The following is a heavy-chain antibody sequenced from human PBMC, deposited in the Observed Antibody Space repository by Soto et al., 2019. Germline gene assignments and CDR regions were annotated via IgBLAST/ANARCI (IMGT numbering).Heavy chain of an antibody. J-gene: IGHJ4*02. CDR3: AREESYSAYNFAHGIQLWSFDF. CDR2: IFSSGST. CDR1: GGSINTFY. D-gene: IGHD5-12*01. V-gene: IGHV4-4*07. Sequence: KTSETLSLTCTVSGGSINTFYWSWVRQPAGKGLEWIGRIFSSGSTSFNPSLESRVAMSVDTSKIHFSLNLSSVTAADMAVYYCAREESYSAYNFAHGIQLWSFDFWGQGALVTVSS.